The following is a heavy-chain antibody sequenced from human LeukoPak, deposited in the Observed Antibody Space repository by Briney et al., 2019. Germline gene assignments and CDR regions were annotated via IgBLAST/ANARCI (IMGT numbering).Heavy chain of an antibody. CDR2: ISAYNGNT. V-gene: IGHV1-18*01. D-gene: IGHD6-13*01. J-gene: IGHJ4*02. CDR1: GYTFTSYG. Sequence: ASVKVSCKASGYTFTSYGISWVRQAPGQGLEWMGWISAYNGNTNYAQKLQGRVTMTTDTSTSTAYMELRSLRSDDTAVYYCARVLVGSSSWYEVGYWGQGTLVTVSS. CDR3: ARVLVGSSSWYEVGY.